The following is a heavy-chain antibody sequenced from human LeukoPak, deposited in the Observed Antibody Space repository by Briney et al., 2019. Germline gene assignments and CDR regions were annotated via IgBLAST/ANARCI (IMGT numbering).Heavy chain of an antibody. J-gene: IGHJ4*02. CDR1: GGSISSYY. CDR3: ASGEEQWLPLDY. CDR2: IYYSGST. V-gene: IGHV4-59*01. Sequence: SETLSLTCTVSGGSISSYYWSWIRQPPGKRLEWIGYIYYSGSTNYNPSLKSRVTISVDTSKNQFSLKLSSVTAADTAVYYCASGEEQWLPLDYWGQGTLVTVSS. D-gene: IGHD6-19*01.